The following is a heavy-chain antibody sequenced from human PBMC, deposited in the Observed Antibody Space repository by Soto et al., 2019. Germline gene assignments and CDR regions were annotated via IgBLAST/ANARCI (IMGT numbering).Heavy chain of an antibody. V-gene: IGHV3-30-3*01. CDR2: ISYDGSNK. CDR3: AIYFLPCGDDPYFFDY. CDR1: EFPLSSYA. Sequence: GRYLRLSCAACEFPLSSYAMHWARQSPGKGLEWVAVISYDGSNKYYADSVKGRFTIARDNSKNAQYLQMNSLRAEDTAVYYCAIYFLPCGDDPYFFDYWGQGTLVTVSS. D-gene: IGHD2-21*02. J-gene: IGHJ4*02.